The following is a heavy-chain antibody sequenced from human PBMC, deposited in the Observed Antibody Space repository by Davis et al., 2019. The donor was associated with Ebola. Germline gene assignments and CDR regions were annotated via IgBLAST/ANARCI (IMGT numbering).Heavy chain of an antibody. CDR1: GGSIISYY. CDR2: IYYSGNT. D-gene: IGHD3-16*01. CDR3: ARGGGWFDP. J-gene: IGHJ5*02. V-gene: IGHV4-59*08. Sequence: LETLSLTCTVSGGSIISYYWSWFRQPPGKGLQWIGYIYYSGNTNYNPSLKSRVSISVDTSRHQFSLKLNSVTAADTAVYFCARGGGWFDPWGQGTLVTVSS.